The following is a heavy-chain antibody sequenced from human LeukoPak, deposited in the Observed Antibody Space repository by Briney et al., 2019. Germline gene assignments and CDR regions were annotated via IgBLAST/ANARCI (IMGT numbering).Heavy chain of an antibody. CDR2: INHSGST. D-gene: IGHD3-10*01. CDR3: ARRSRGSGHMDV. J-gene: IGHJ6*03. Sequence: NSSETLSLTCAVYGGSFSGYYWSWIRQPPGKGLEWIGEINHSGSTNYNPSLKSRVTISVDTSKNQFSLKLSSVTAADTAVYYCARRSRGSGHMDVWGKGTTVTISS. CDR1: GGSFSGYY. V-gene: IGHV4-34*01.